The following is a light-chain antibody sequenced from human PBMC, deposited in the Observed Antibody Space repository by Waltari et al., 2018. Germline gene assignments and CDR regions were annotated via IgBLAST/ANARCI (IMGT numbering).Light chain of an antibody. CDR3: QKYERLPAP. J-gene: IGKJ1*01. CDR2: YAS. Sequence: THSPGTLSLSPVEKATLSCRASQGVSRSLAWYQQKPGQAPRLLMYYASSRATDIPDRISGSGSGTDFSLTIRMLEPEDVAVYYCQKYERLPAPFGQGPKVEIK. V-gene: IGKV3-20*01. CDR1: QGVSRS.